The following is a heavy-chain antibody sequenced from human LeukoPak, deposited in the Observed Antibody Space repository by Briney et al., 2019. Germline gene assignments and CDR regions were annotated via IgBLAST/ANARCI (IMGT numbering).Heavy chain of an antibody. J-gene: IGHJ6*02. CDR2: ISGSGGST. D-gene: IGHD2-2*01. V-gene: IGHV3-23*01. CDR3: AKYVLPGGTPNPDYGLDV. CDR1: GFTFSSYA. Sequence: GGSLRLSCAASGFTFSSYAMNWVRQASGKGLEWVSGISGSGGSTYYADSVKVRFTISRDNSRNTLYLQMSSLRAEDTAVYYCAKYVLPGGTPNPDYGLDVWGQGTTVTVSS.